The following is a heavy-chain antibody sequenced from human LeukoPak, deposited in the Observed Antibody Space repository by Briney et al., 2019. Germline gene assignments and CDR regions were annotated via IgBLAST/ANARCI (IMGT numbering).Heavy chain of an antibody. J-gene: IGHJ4*02. Sequence: SQTLSLTCAISGDSVSSNSAAWNWIRQSASRGLEWLGRTYYRSKWYNDYAVSVKSRITINPDTSKNQFSLQLNSVTPEDTAVYYCAREGRDGYNPIPRMGYWGQGTLVTVSS. CDR3: AREGRDGYNPIPRMGY. CDR1: GDSVSSNSAA. V-gene: IGHV6-1*01. CDR2: TYYRSKWYN. D-gene: IGHD5-24*01.